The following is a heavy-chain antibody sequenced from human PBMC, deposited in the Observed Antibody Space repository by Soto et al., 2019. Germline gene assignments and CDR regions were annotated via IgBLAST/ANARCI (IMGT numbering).Heavy chain of an antibody. CDR3: AKDGQYRTDGFDV. J-gene: IGHJ3*01. Sequence: EAQLLESGGDWAQPGGSLRLSCAASGFTFSSHGMSWVRQAPGKGLEWIAGLSRGGGTTYYADSVKGQFTISRDNSKNTLDLIMNSLKVEDTALYYRAKDGQYRTDGFDVWGQGTMVTVSS. CDR1: GFTFSSHG. D-gene: IGHD6-6*01. CDR2: LSRGGGTT. V-gene: IGHV3-23*01.